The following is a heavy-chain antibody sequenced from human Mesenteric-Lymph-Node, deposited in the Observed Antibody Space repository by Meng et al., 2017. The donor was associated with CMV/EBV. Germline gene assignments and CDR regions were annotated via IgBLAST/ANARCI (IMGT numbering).Heavy chain of an antibody. CDR2: IYYSGST. CDR1: GGSISSSSYY. D-gene: IGHD2-2*02. Sequence: SETLSLTCTVSGGSISSSSYYWGWIRQPPGKGLEWIGSIYYSGSTYYNPSLKSRVTISVDTSKNQFSLKLSSVTAADTAVYFCARSEDCGRTNCYNAPLYWGQGTLVTVSS. CDR3: ARSEDCGRTNCYNAPLY. V-gene: IGHV4-39*07. J-gene: IGHJ4*02.